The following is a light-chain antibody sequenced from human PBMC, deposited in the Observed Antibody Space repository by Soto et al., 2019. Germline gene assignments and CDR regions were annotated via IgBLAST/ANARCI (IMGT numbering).Light chain of an antibody. CDR3: HQHGISPFT. Sequence: EIVLTQSPATLSLSPGERASLSCRASQSVTTYLAWYQQKPGQAPRLLIYDSSNRATGIPARFSGSGSGTDFTLTISRLEPEDYAVYYCHQHGISPFTFGPGTKVDIK. J-gene: IGKJ3*01. CDR1: QSVTTY. CDR2: DSS. V-gene: IGKV3-11*01.